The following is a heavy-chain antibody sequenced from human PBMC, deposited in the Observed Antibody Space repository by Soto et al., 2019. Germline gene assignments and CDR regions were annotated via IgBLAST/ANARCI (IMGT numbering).Heavy chain of an antibody. CDR2: IYYCGST. Sequence: QVQLQESGPGLVKPSQTLSLTCTVSGGSISTGGYYWTWIRQHPGKGLEWIGYIYYCGSTYYNPSLKNRVTRSVDTSTNQFSLKLSSVTAADTAVYYCARGLSVTLVDNGGQGTLVTVSS. J-gene: IGHJ4*02. V-gene: IGHV4-31*03. D-gene: IGHD4-17*01. CDR3: ARGLSVTLVDN. CDR1: GGSISTGGYY.